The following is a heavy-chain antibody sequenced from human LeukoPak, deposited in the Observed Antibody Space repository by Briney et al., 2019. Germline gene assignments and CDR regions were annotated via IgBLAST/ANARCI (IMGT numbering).Heavy chain of an antibody. V-gene: IGHV3-23*01. CDR1: GFTFSSHD. CDR3: AKAGDSTSSPLFSD. CDR2: ISRTGGST. D-gene: IGHD6-6*01. Sequence: TGGSLRLSCAASGFTFSSHDMSWVRQAPGKGLEWVSNISRTGGSTYYADPVKVRFTISRDNSKNTLYLQMNSLRAEDTAVYYCAKAGDSTSSPLFSDWGQGTLVTVSS. J-gene: IGHJ4*02.